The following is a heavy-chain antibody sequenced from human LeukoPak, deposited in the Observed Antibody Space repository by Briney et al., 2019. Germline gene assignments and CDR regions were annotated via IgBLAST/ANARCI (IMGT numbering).Heavy chain of an antibody. CDR2: ISSSSSYI. D-gene: IGHD3-22*01. CDR3: ARDDNYYDSSGYYSTFDY. CDR1: GFTFTSYS. Sequence: GGSLRLSCAASGFTFTSYSTNWVRQAPGKGLEWVSSISSSSSYIYYADSVKGRFTISRDNAKNSLYLQMNSLRAEDTAVYYCARDDNYYDSSGYYSTFDYWGQGTLVTVSS. V-gene: IGHV3-21*01. J-gene: IGHJ4*02.